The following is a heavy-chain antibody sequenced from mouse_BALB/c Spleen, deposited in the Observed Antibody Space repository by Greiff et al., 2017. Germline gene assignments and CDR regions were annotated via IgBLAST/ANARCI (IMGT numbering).Heavy chain of an antibody. Sequence: EVQLVESGGGLVQPGGSMKLSCVASGFTFSNYWMNWVRQSPEKGLEWVAEIRLKSNNYATHYAESVKGRFTISRDDSKSSVYLQMNNLRAEDTGIYYCTRSNWFDYWGQGTTLTVSS. CDR1: GFTFSNYW. J-gene: IGHJ2*01. CDR3: TRSNWFDY. V-gene: IGHV6-6*02. CDR2: IRLKSNNYAT. D-gene: IGHD4-1*02.